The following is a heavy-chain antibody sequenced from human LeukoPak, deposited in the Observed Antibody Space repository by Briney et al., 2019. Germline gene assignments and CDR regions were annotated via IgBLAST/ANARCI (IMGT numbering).Heavy chain of an antibody. Sequence: KPSETLSLTCTVSGVSVSSGSYYCSWIRPPPGNVLEWVGYIFYSGSTNYNPSLKSRVTMSIDTSKNQFSLKLNSVTAADTAEYYCARDRYALTFDYWGQGILVTVSS. V-gene: IGHV4-61*01. D-gene: IGHD3-16*01. CDR2: IFYSGST. CDR3: ARDRYALTFDY. J-gene: IGHJ4*02. CDR1: GVSVSSGSYY.